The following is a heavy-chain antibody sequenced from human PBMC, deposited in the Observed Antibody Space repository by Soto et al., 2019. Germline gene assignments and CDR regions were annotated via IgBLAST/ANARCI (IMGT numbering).Heavy chain of an antibody. CDR2: IDPSDSYT. CDR1: VYSFTSYW. Sequence: GESLKISCKGSVYSFTSYWISWVRQMPGKGLEWMGRIDPSDSYTNYSPSFQGHVTISADKSISTAYLQWSSLKASDTAMYYCASSGSYHYYGMDVWGQGTTVTVSS. J-gene: IGHJ6*02. CDR3: ASSGSYHYYGMDV. D-gene: IGHD1-26*01. V-gene: IGHV5-10-1*01.